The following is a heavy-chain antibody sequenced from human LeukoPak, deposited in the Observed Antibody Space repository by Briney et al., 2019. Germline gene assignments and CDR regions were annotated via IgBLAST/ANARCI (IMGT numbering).Heavy chain of an antibody. CDR3: ASSGSYRFDY. V-gene: IGHV3-48*02. J-gene: IGHJ4*02. D-gene: IGHD1-26*01. CDR2: ISTSGSAM. Sequence: GGSLRLSCAASDFIFSNYVMHWIRQAPGKGLEWVSHISTSGSAMYYADSVKGRFTISRDNAKDSLYLQMNSLRDEDTAVYYCASSGSYRFDYWGQGTLVTVSS. CDR1: DFIFSNYV.